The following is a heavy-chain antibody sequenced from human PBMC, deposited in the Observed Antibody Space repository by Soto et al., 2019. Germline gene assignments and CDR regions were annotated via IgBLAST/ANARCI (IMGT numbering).Heavy chain of an antibody. V-gene: IGHV3-53*01. CDR1: GFTVSSDY. J-gene: IGHJ4*02. D-gene: IGHD2-21*01. Sequence: EVQLVESGGGLIQPGGSLRLSCAASGFTVSSDYMSWVRQAPGKGLECVSVIYSGGSTYYADSVNGRITISRHNTNHTLYLQMNSMRADDTAVYYCARDHTGDYYVDYGGQGSLVTVAS. CDR3: ARDHTGDYYVDY. CDR2: IYSGGST.